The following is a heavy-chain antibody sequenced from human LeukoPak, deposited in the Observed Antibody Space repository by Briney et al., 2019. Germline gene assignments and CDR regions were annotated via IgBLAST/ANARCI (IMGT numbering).Heavy chain of an antibody. CDR2: INHSGAT. D-gene: IGHD2-8*01. CDR3: ARGICGVYYFDY. V-gene: IGHV4-34*01. CDR1: GRSLSGYY. J-gene: IGHJ4*02. Sequence: KASETLSLTCAVYGRSLSGYYWIWIRQPPGKGLEWIGVINHSGATNYHPSLKSRVTKAVETSKKQFSLRFSPVSAADTAMYYCARGICGVYYFDYWGQGALVTVSS.